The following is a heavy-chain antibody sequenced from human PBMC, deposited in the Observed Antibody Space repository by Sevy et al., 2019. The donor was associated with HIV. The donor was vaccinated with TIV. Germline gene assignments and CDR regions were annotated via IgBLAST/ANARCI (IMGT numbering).Heavy chain of an antibody. CDR3: TRSAAEAKNFYCGGDCYSDY. CDR1: GYTFTSYY. CDR2: INPNSGGR. Sequence: ASVKVSCKASGYTFTSYYLHWVRQAPGQGLEWMGWINPNSGGRNYAPRFQGRVTMTRDTSISTASMELSRLRSDDTAVYYCTRSAAEAKNFYCGGDCYSDYWGQGTLVTVSS. V-gene: IGHV1-2*02. J-gene: IGHJ4*02. D-gene: IGHD2-21*02.